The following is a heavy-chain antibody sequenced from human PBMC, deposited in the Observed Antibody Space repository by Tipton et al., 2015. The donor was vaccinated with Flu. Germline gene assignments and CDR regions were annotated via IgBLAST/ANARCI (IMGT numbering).Heavy chain of an antibody. Sequence: TLSLTCIVSGGSMSSFYWSWIRQPAGKGLEWIGRIYTSGSTIYHPSLESRVTMSVDTSKNEFSLKLNSVTAADTAVYYCARASGSGTYVIFDYWGQGTLVTVSS. CDR1: GGSMSSFY. V-gene: IGHV4-4*07. CDR3: ARASGSGTYVIFDY. CDR2: IYTSGST. J-gene: IGHJ4*02. D-gene: IGHD3-10*01.